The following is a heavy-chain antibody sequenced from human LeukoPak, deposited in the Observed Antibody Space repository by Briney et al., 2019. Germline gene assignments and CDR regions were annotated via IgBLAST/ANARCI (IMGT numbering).Heavy chain of an antibody. Sequence: SETLSLTCTVSGGSISSSSYYWGWIRQPPGKGLEWIGSIYYSGSTSYNPSLKSRVTISVDTSKNQFSLKLSSVTAADTAVYYCARHGTQFYDLSEGAFDIWGQGTMVTVSS. CDR1: GGSISSSSYY. CDR3: ARHGTQFYDLSEGAFDI. D-gene: IGHD2/OR15-2a*01. J-gene: IGHJ3*02. CDR2: IYYSGST. V-gene: IGHV4-39*01.